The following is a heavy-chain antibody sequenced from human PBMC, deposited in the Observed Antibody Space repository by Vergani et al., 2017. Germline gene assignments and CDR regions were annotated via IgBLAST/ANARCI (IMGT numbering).Heavy chain of an antibody. CDR1: GFTFSSYA. CDR2: ISYDGSNK. Sequence: QVQLVESGGGVVQPGRSLRLSCAASGFTFSSYAMHWVRQAPGKGLEWVAVISYDGSNKYYADSVKGRFTISRDNSKNTLYLQMNSLRAEDTAVYYCARDPRGSYYRGDDPFDIWGQGTMVTVSS. V-gene: IGHV3-30-3*01. D-gene: IGHD1-26*01. CDR3: ARDPRGSYYRGDDPFDI. J-gene: IGHJ3*02.